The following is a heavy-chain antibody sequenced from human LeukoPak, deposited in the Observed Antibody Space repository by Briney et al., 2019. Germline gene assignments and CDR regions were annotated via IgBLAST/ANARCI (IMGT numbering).Heavy chain of an antibody. CDR2: ISKSGEST. CDR1: GFTFNSYA. J-gene: IGHJ4*02. CDR3: ARGLPALFQFDY. V-gene: IGHV3-23*01. D-gene: IGHD2-2*01. Sequence: GGSLRLSCTAPGFTFNSYAMNWFRQAPGKGLEWVSAISKSGESTYYAGSVKGRFTISRDNSKNTQFLQMNSLRADDTAVYYCARGLPALFQFDYLGQGTLVTVSS.